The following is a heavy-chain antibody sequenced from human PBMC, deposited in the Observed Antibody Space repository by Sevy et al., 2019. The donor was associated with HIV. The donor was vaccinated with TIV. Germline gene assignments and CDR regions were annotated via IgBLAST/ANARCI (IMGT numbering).Heavy chain of an antibody. D-gene: IGHD4-17*01. CDR1: GFTFRSYD. J-gene: IGHJ6*02. CDR2: VRYDGGNE. Sequence: GGSLRLSCAASGFTFRSYDMHWVRQAPGKGLEWVAIVRYDGGNEQYADSVKGRFTISRDNFKNTLFLQMNSLTTEDTAVYYCARPRANYVDHYFFYAMDVWGQGTTVTVSS. V-gene: IGHV3-30*02. CDR3: ARPRANYVDHYFFYAMDV.